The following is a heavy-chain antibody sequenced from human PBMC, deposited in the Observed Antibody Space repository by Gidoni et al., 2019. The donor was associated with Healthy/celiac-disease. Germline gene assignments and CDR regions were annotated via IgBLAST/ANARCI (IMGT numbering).Heavy chain of an antibody. D-gene: IGHD6-13*01. Sequence: QVQLVESGGGVVPPGRSLRLSCSASGFTFSSSAMHWVRQAPGKGLEWVAVISYDGSNKYYADSVKGRFTISRDNSKNTLYLQMNSLRAEDTAVYYCARLRRKGLVPRYYYYYGMDVWGQGTTVTVSS. V-gene: IGHV3-30-3*01. J-gene: IGHJ6*02. CDR2: ISYDGSNK. CDR1: GFTFSSSA. CDR3: ARLRRKGLVPRYYYYYGMDV.